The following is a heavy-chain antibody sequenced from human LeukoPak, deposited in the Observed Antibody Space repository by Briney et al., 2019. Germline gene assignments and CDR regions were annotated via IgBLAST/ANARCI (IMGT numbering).Heavy chain of an antibody. CDR3: GYCPGDCYIPDY. D-gene: IGHD2-21*02. CDR2: IDPSDSHT. Sequence: GESLRISCKGSGYRFTNYWINWVRQKPGKGLEWMGRIDPSDSHTYYSPSFQGHVTISADKSINTAYLQWSSLQASDTAMYYCGYCPGDCYIPDYWGQGTLVTVSS. J-gene: IGHJ4*02. CDR1: GYRFTNYW. V-gene: IGHV5-10-1*01.